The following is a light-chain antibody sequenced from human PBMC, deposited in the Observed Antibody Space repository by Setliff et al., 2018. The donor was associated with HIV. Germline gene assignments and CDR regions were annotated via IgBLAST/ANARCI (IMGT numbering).Light chain of an antibody. CDR3: QQYNAYPHT. V-gene: IGKV1-5*03. Sequence: QSPSTLSASVGDTVTITCRASQSINRWLAWYQQKPGNVPKFLIYQSSSLESGVPSRFSGNGAGTEFTLTISGLQPDDFATYFCQQYNAYPHTFGQGTRLEIK. CDR2: QSS. J-gene: IGKJ5*01. CDR1: QSINRW.